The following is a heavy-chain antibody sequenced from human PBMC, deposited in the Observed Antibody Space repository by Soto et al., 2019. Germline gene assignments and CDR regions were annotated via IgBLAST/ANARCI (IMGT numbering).Heavy chain of an antibody. J-gene: IGHJ6*02. Sequence: QVQLVQSGAEVKKPGASVKVSCKASGYTFTSYGISWVRQAPGQGLEWMGWISAYNGNTNYAQKLQGRVTMTTDTPWGTAYMQVGTLRPHDTAGYYCASVIGYCSSTSFYEPSPYYYYYGMDVWGQGPTVTLSS. V-gene: IGHV1-18*01. CDR1: GYTFTSYG. CDR2: ISAYNGNT. D-gene: IGHD2-2*01. CDR3: ASVIGYCSSTSFYEPSPYYYYYGMDV.